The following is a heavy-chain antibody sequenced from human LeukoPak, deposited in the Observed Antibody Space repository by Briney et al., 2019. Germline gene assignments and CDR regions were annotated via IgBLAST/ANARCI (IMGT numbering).Heavy chain of an antibody. Sequence: QPGGSLRLSCSASGFTFSSYAIHWVRQAPGKGLEYVSGISSNGGRTYYADSVKGRFTISRDNAKNSLYVQMNSLRAEDTAVYYCASASGYYYDYWGQGTLVTVSS. J-gene: IGHJ4*02. CDR3: ASASGYYYDY. V-gene: IGHV3-64*04. CDR1: GFTFSSYA. CDR2: ISSNGGRT. D-gene: IGHD3-22*01.